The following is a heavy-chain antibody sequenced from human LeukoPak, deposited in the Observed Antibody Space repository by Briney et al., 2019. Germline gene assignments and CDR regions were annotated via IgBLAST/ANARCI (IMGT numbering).Heavy chain of an antibody. V-gene: IGHV4-4*02. CDR1: GGSISSSNW. J-gene: IGHJ3*02. CDR2: IYHSGST. D-gene: IGHD3-16*02. CDR3: ARRDYVWGSYRYTKAFDI. Sequence: SETLSLTCAVSGGSISSSNWWSWVRQPPGKGLEWIGEIYHSGSTNYNPSLKSRVTISVDKSKNQFSLKLSSVTAADTAVYYCARRDYVWGSYRYTKAFDIWGQGTMVTVSS.